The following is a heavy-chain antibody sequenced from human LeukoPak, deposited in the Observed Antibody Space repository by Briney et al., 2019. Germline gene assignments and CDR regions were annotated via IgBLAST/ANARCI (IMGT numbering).Heavy chain of an antibody. V-gene: IGHV3-7*04. CDR1: GFTFSIYW. CDR2: IKQDRSEK. J-gene: IGHJ4*02. Sequence: GGSLRLSCAASGFTFSIYWMSWVRQAPGKGLEWVANIKQDRSEKYYVDSVKGRFTISRDNAKNSLYLQMNSLRAEDTAVYYCARGVAAAVYFDYWGQGTLVTVSS. CDR3: ARGVAAAVYFDY. D-gene: IGHD6-13*01.